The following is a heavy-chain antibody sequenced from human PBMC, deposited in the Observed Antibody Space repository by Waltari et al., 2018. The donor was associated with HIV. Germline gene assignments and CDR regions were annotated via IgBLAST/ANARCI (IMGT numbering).Heavy chain of an antibody. CDR1: GGSISSSSYY. Sequence: QLQLQESGPGLVKPSETLSLTCTVSGGSISSSSYYWGWLRPPPGKGLEWIGSFYYSGSTYYNPSLKSRVTISVDTSKNQFSLKLSSVTAADTAVYYCEAVAGMRANEIDYWGQGTLVTVSS. V-gene: IGHV4-39*01. CDR2: FYYSGST. D-gene: IGHD6-19*01. J-gene: IGHJ4*02. CDR3: EAVAGMRANEIDY.